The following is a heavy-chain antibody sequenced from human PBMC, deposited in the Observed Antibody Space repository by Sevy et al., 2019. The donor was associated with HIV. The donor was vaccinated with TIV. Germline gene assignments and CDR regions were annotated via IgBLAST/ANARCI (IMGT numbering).Heavy chain of an antibody. CDR1: GFTFSPYW. CDR2: IRPDGSDK. V-gene: IGHV3-7*01. J-gene: IGHJ4*02. D-gene: IGHD3-10*01. CDR3: ARAVGLDC. Sequence: GGSRRLSCAASGFTFSPYWMTWVRQAPGKGLEWVANIRPDGSDKYYVDSVKGRFTISSDNAKNSLYLQMNSLRADDTAMYYCARAVGLDCWGQGALVTVSS.